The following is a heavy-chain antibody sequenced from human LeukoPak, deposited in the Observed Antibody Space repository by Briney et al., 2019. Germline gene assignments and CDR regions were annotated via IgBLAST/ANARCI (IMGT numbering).Heavy chain of an antibody. CDR1: GGSISSSSYY. CDR3: ARTVYYDSSGYYDY. D-gene: IGHD3-22*01. Sequence: SETLSLTCTVSGGSISSSSYYWGWIRQPPGKGLEWIGSIYYSGSTYYNPSLKSRVTISVDTSKNQFSLKLSSVTAADTAVYYCARTVYYDSSGYYDYWGQGTLVTVSS. J-gene: IGHJ4*02. V-gene: IGHV4-39*07. CDR2: IYYSGST.